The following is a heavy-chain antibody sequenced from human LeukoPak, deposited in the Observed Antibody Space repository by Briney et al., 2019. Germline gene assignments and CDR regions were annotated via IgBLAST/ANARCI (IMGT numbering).Heavy chain of an antibody. CDR2: ISGSGGST. D-gene: IGHD3-10*01. Sequence: GGSLRLSCAASEFTFSSFAMSWVRQAPGKGLEWVSAISGSGGSTYYADSVKGRFTISRDNSKNTLYLQMNSLRAEDTAVYYCAKGLVLWFGEFLDYWGQGTLVTVSS. CDR1: EFTFSSFA. CDR3: AKGLVLWFGEFLDY. J-gene: IGHJ4*02. V-gene: IGHV3-23*01.